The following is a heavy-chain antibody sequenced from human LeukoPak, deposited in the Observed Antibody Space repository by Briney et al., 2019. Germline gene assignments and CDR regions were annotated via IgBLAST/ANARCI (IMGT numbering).Heavy chain of an antibody. CDR3: AKDYDFWSGYPEAHDY. CDR1: EFTFSSYA. D-gene: IGHD3-3*01. Sequence: GGSLGLSCAASEFTFSSYAMHWVRQAPGKGLEWVAVISYDGSNKYYADSVKGRFTISRDNSKNTLYLQMNSLRAEDTAVYYCAKDYDFWSGYPEAHDYWGQGTLVTVSS. V-gene: IGHV3-30-3*01. J-gene: IGHJ4*02. CDR2: ISYDGSNK.